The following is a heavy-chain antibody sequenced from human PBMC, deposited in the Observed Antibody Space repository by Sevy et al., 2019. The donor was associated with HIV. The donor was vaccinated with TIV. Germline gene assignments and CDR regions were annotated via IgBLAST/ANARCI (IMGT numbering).Heavy chain of an antibody. Sequence: GGSLRLSCAASGFTFSDYYMSWIRQAPGKGLEWISYISSAGSTIHYADSVKGRFTISRDNAKNSLYLQMNSLRAEDTTVYYCARDRFGATTSLDYWGQGTLVTVSS. CDR2: ISSAGSTI. CDR3: ARDRFGATTSLDY. D-gene: IGHD1-26*01. CDR1: GFTFSDYY. V-gene: IGHV3-11*01. J-gene: IGHJ4*02.